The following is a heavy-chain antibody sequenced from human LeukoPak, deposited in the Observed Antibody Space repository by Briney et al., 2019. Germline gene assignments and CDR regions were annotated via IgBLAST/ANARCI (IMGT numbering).Heavy chain of an antibody. Sequence: PGRSLRLSCAASGFTFSNYGIHWVRQAPGKGLEWVAFIPHDRNKRNYADSVKGRFTVSRDNSKNMVYLQMHSLTGEDTAMYYCAKDRGRDITGSEDFDYWGQGTLVIVSS. J-gene: IGHJ4*02. V-gene: IGHV3-30*02. CDR3: AKDRGRDITGSEDFDY. CDR2: IPHDRNKR. CDR1: GFTFSNYG. D-gene: IGHD1-1*01.